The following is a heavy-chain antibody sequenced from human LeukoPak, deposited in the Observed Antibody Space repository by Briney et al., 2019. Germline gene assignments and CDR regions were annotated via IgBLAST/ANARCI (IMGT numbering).Heavy chain of an antibody. V-gene: IGHV5-51*01. D-gene: IGHD5-12*01. Sequence: GESLKISCKGSGCSFNSYWIGWVRRMPGKGLEWMGIIYPGDSDTRYSPSFQGQVTISADKSISTAYLQWSSLKASDSAMYYCARLPGIVATIERYFDYWGQGTLVTVSS. CDR2: IYPGDSDT. CDR3: ARLPGIVATIERYFDY. J-gene: IGHJ4*02. CDR1: GCSFNSYW.